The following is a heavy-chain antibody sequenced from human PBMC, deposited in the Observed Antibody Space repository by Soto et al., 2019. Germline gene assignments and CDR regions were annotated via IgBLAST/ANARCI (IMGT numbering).Heavy chain of an antibody. CDR3: ARDPPAGGYSYGAFYGMDV. CDR2: ISDDRSNK. J-gene: IGHJ6*02. V-gene: IGHV3-30*03. Sequence: LRLSCAASGFTFSSDAMHWVRQAPVKGLEWVAVISDDRSNKYYSDSVKGRFTISRDNSKNTLYLQMNSLRPEDSAVYYCARDPPAGGYSYGAFYGMDVWGQGSTVTVSS. CDR1: GFTFSSDA. D-gene: IGHD5-18*01.